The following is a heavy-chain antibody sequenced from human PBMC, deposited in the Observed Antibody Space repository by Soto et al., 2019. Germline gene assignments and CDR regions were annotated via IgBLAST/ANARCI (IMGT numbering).Heavy chain of an antibody. Sequence: SSVKVSCTASGYTFRTYAMHWVRQAPGQRLEWMGPINAANGNTKYSQKLQGRLTITRDTAASTAYMELSSLRSEDTAVYYCARVWGSFRVLAERAQGNLVTLYS. J-gene: IGHJ4*02. V-gene: IGHV1-3*01. CDR1: GYTFRTYA. CDR2: INAANGNT. CDR3: ARVWGSFRVLAE. D-gene: IGHD3-16*01.